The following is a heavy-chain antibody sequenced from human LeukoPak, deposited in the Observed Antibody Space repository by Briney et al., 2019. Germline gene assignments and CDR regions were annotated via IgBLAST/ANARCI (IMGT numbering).Heavy chain of an antibody. V-gene: IGHV3-20*04. CDR1: GFTFDDYG. CDR3: ARGCLGNSPLNDY. J-gene: IGHJ4*02. Sequence: GGSLRLSCAASGFTFDDYGMSWVRQAPGKGLEWVSGINWNGGSTGYADSVKGRFTISRDKAKKSLYLQMNSLRAEDTALYYCARGCLGNSPLNDYWGQGTLVTVSS. CDR2: INWNGGST. D-gene: IGHD4-23*01.